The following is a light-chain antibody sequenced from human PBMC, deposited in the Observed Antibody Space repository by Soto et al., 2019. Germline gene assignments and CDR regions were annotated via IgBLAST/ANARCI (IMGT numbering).Light chain of an antibody. Sequence: QSALTQPASVSGSPGQSITISCTGTSSDVGGYNYVSWYQQHPGKAPKLIIYDVNNRPSGVSNRFSGSKSGNTASLAISGLQAGDEADYYCSSFTSISTLVFGGGTKLTVL. J-gene: IGLJ2*01. CDR1: SSDVGGYNY. V-gene: IGLV2-14*01. CDR3: SSFTSISTLV. CDR2: DVN.